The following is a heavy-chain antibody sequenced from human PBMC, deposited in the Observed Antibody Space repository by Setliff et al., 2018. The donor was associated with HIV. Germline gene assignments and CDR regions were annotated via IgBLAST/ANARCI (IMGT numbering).Heavy chain of an antibody. Sequence: GGSLRLSCAASGFTFSSYAMSWVRQAPGKGLEWVSSISGSGTSVDYADSVRGRFTISRDNAKNTLYLQLNTLRAEDTAVYFCARDFCGSSCSSGYGYFDHWGQGTLVTVSS. CDR3: ARDFCGSSCSSGYGYFDH. D-gene: IGHD2-15*01. CDR2: ISGSGTSV. J-gene: IGHJ4*02. V-gene: IGHV3-21*01. CDR1: GFTFSSYA.